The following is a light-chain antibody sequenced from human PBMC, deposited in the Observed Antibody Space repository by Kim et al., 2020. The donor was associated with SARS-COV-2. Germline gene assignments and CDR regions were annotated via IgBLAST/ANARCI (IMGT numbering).Light chain of an antibody. CDR3: HSRDSSGNHGV. Sequence: AERQTVRITCQGASIRTYYASWYQQKPGQAPVLVIYDKNNRPSGSPDRFCGSSSGDTASLTITGTQAEDEADYYCHSRDSSGNHGVFGGGTQLTVL. J-gene: IGLJ3*02. V-gene: IGLV3-19*01. CDR1: SIRTYY. CDR2: DKN.